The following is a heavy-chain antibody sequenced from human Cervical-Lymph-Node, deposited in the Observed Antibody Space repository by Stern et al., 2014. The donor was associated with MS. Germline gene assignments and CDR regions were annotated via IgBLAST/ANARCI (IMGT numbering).Heavy chain of an antibody. CDR1: GYTFTSYG. CDR3: ARDWASSGWHYFDY. J-gene: IGHJ4*02. V-gene: IGHV1-18*04. CDR2: ISTWNGNT. D-gene: IGHD6-19*01. Sequence: VQLEESGAEVKKIGASVKVSCKASGYTFTSYGITWVRQAPGQGLEWMGWISTWNGNTAYAQKFQGRVTMTTDTSTSTAYMELRSLRSDDTALYYCARDWASSGWHYFDYWGQGTLVPVSS.